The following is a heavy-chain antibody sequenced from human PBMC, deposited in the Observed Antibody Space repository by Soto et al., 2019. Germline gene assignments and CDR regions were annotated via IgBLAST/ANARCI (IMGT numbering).Heavy chain of an antibody. D-gene: IGHD6-6*01. CDR3: AREDSSSSSLDY. J-gene: IGHJ4*02. Sequence: SETLSLTCTVSGGSISSGGYYWSWIRQHPGKGLEWIGYIYYSGSTYYNPSLKSRVTISVDTSKNQFSLKLSSVTAADTAVYYCAREDSSSSSLDYWGQGTLVTGLL. V-gene: IGHV4-31*03. CDR2: IYYSGST. CDR1: GGSISSGGYY.